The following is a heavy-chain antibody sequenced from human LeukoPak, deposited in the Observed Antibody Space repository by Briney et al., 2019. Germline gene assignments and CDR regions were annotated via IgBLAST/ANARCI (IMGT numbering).Heavy chain of an antibody. J-gene: IGHJ4*02. V-gene: IGHV3-7*01. Sequence: PGGSLRLSCAAYGFTFTNYWLTWVRQAPGKGLEWVANINQDGGTEYYVDSMKGRFTISRDNAENLVYLQINSLRAEDTAVYFCARHTLWRFDYWGQGALVTVSS. D-gene: IGHD1-1*01. CDR1: GFTFTNYW. CDR2: INQDGGTE. CDR3: ARHTLWRFDY.